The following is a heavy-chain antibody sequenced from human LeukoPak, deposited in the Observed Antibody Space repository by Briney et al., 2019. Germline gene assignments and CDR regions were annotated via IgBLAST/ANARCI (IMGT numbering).Heavy chain of an antibody. Sequence: ASVKVSCKASGYTFTSYAMNWVRQAPGQGLEWMGWMNPNSGNTGYAQKFQGRVTMTRNTSISTAYMELSSLRSEDTAVYYCARAHSYGRYGFDYWGQGTLVTVSS. CDR2: MNPNSGNT. J-gene: IGHJ4*02. CDR1: GYTFTSYA. V-gene: IGHV1-8*02. CDR3: ARAHSYGRYGFDY. D-gene: IGHD5-18*01.